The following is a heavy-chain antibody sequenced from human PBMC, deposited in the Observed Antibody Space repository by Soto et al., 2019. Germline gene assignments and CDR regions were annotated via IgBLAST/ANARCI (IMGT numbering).Heavy chain of an antibody. CDR2: ISSSGHTI. J-gene: IGHJ6*02. CDR1: GFTLSSYD. CDR3: AGPPEVATNYYDSYAMDV. V-gene: IGHV3-48*03. D-gene: IGHD5-12*01. Sequence: GLSLRLSCAASGFTLSSYDMNWVLQAPGTGLEWVSYISSSGHTIYYVDSVKGLFSISRDNAKNSLYLQMNSLIAEDTAVYYCAGPPEVATNYYDSYAMDVWRQGTTVTVSS.